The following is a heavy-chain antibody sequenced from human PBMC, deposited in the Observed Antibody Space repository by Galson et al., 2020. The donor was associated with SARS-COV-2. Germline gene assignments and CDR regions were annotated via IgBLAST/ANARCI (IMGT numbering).Heavy chain of an antibody. V-gene: IGHV3-30*18. CDR2: ISYDGSNK. D-gene: IGHD1-26*01. Sequence: TGGSLRLSCAASGFTFSSYGMHWVRQAPGKGLEWVAVISYDGSNKYYADSVKGRFTISRDNSKNTLYLQMNSLRAEDTAVYYCAKEVYSGSYYFDYWGQGTLVTVSS. CDR3: AKEVYSGSYYFDY. J-gene: IGHJ4*02. CDR1: GFTFSSYG.